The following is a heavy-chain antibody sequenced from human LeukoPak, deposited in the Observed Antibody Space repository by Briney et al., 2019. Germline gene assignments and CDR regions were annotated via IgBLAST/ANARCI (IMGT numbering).Heavy chain of an antibody. D-gene: IGHD3-10*01. Sequence: GGSLRLSCAASGFTFRTYAMTWVRQAPGKGLEWVAALSGSGETTHYADSEKGRFTVSRDNSKSILYLQMNSLRAEDTAVYYCAKGEATPYYYGSGSYFYFDDWGQGTLVTVSS. J-gene: IGHJ4*02. CDR2: LSGSGETT. CDR1: GFTFRTYA. V-gene: IGHV3-23*01. CDR3: AKGEATPYYYGSGSYFYFDD.